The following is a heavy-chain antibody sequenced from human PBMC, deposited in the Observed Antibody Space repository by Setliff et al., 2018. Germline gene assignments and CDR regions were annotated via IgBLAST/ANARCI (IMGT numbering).Heavy chain of an antibody. Sequence: GGSLRLSCAASGFSFRTFSMHWVRQAPGKGLEWVSSISGSAGSIHLADSVKGRFTIPRDNSKNTLFLQMSSLRAADTAVYYCVKGTNVVMVYTGFDHWGQGTLVTVSS. V-gene: IGHV3-23*01. CDR2: ISGSAGSI. J-gene: IGHJ4*01. CDR3: VKGTNVVMVYTGFDH. CDR1: GFSFRTFS. D-gene: IGHD2-8*01.